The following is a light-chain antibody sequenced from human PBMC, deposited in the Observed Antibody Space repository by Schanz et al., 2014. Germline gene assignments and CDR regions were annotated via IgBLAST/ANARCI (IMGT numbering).Light chain of an antibody. J-gene: IGKJ1*01. CDR1: QSISGR. Sequence: IQMTQSPSTLSASVGDRVTISCRASQSISGRLAWYQQKPGKAPSLLIYDASSLRSGVPSRFSGSESGTDFTLTISSLQPEDFATYFCQQHYIPPMAFGPGTKVEIK. V-gene: IGKV1-5*01. CDR3: QQHYIPPMA. CDR2: DAS.